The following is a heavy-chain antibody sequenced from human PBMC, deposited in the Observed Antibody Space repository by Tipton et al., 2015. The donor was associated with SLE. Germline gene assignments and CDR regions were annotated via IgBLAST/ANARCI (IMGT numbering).Heavy chain of an antibody. CDR1: GGSISSFY. D-gene: IGHD6-19*01. V-gene: IGHV4-59*01. CDR2: IYYSGST. J-gene: IGHJ3*02. Sequence: TLSLTCTVSGGSISSFYWSWIRQPPGKGLEWIGYIYYSGSTNYNPSLKSRVTISVDTSKNQFSLKLSSVTAADTAVYYCARGNQIAVAGAFDIWGQGTMVIVSS. CDR3: ARGNQIAVAGAFDI.